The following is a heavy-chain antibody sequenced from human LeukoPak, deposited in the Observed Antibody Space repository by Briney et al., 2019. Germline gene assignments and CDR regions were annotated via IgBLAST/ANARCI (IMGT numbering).Heavy chain of an antibody. V-gene: IGHV3-23*01. J-gene: IGHJ4*02. CDR2: VDGGGGGT. D-gene: IGHD6-13*01. Sequence: GGSLRLSCAASGFTLSSYAMTWVRQAPGRGLEWVSSVDGGGGGTYYADSVKGRFTISRDNSKDTLYLQMNGLRAEDTAVYSCAKQSAGSAAWYSLHYDFWGQGTLVTVSS. CDR3: AKQSAGSAAWYSLHYDF. CDR1: GFTLSSYA.